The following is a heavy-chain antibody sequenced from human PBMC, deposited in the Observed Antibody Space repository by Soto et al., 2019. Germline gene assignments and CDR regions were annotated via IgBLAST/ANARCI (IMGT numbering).Heavy chain of an antibody. D-gene: IGHD3-10*01. Sequence: PSETLSLTCAVSGGSISSGGYSWSWIRQPPGKGLEWIGYIYHSGSTYYNPSLKSRVTISVDTSKNQFSLKLSSVTAADTAVYYCARVWGGAFDIWGQGTMVTVS. J-gene: IGHJ3*02. CDR2: IYHSGST. V-gene: IGHV4-30-2*01. CDR3: ARVWGGAFDI. CDR1: GGSISSGGYS.